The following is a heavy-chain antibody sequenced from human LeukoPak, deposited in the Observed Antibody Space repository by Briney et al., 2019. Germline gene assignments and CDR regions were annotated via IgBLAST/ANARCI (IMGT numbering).Heavy chain of an antibody. CDR3: ARDRHKYNYDSGGYPPY. Sequence: GGSLRLSCAASGFTFSSYGMHWVRQAPGKGLEWMAVISYDGNKYYADSVKGRFTISRDNSKNTLYLQMNSLRAEDTAVYYCARDRHKYNYDSGGYPPYWGQGTLVTVSS. D-gene: IGHD3-22*01. V-gene: IGHV3-30*03. CDR1: GFTFSSYG. J-gene: IGHJ4*02. CDR2: ISYDGNK.